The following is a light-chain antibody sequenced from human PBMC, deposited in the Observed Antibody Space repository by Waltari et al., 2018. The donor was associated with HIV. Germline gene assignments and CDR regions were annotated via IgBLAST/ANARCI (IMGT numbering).Light chain of an antibody. V-gene: IGLV1-40*01. CDR3: QSYDRSLSASV. Sequence: QSVLTQPPSVSGVPGQRVTISCTGSSSNIGAGYFVHWYQQLPGTAPTLLSYSDINRPSGVPDRVSGTKSGNAASLAITGLQAEDEADYYCQSYDRSLSASVFGGGTKLTVL. CDR2: SDI. CDR1: SSNIGAGYF. J-gene: IGLJ3*02.